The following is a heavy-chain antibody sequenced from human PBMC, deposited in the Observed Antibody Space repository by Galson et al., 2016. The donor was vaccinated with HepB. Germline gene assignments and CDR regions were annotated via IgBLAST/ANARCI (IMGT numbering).Heavy chain of an antibody. Sequence: PALVKPTQTLTLTCTFSGFSLSTSGMCVSWIRQPPGKALEWLALIDWDDDKYYSTSLKTRLTISKDTSKNQVVLTITNMDPVDTAPDYCSRIGYGSGSWPDPWGQGTLVTVPS. D-gene: IGHD3-10*01. CDR1: GFSLSTSGMC. CDR3: SRIGYGSGSWPDP. CDR2: IDWDDDK. J-gene: IGHJ5*02. V-gene: IGHV2-70*01.